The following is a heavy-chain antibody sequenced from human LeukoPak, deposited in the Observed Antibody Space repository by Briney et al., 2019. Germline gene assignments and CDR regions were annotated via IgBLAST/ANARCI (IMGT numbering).Heavy chain of an antibody. CDR2: INAGNGNT. Sequence: ASVKVSCKASGYTFTSYAMHWVRQAPGQRLEWMGWINAGNGNTKYSQKFQGRVTITRDTSASTAYMELSSLRSEDTAVYYCARYSGSYYFYFDYWGQGTLVTVSS. CDR1: GYTFTSYA. V-gene: IGHV1-3*01. D-gene: IGHD1-26*01. J-gene: IGHJ4*02. CDR3: ARYSGSYYFYFDY.